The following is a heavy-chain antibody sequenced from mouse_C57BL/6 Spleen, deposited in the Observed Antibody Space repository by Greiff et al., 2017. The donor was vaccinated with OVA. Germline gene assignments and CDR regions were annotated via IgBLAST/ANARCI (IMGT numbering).Heavy chain of an antibody. Sequence: QVQLQQSGAELVKPGASVKMSCKASGYTFTSYWITWVKQRPGQGLEWIGDIYPGSGSTNYNEKFKSKATLTVDTSSSTAYMQLSSLTSEDSAVYYCARGPLITTVVANFDYWGQGTTLTVSS. CDR2: IYPGSGST. D-gene: IGHD1-1*01. CDR1: GYTFTSYW. V-gene: IGHV1-55*01. CDR3: ARGPLITTVVANFDY. J-gene: IGHJ2*01.